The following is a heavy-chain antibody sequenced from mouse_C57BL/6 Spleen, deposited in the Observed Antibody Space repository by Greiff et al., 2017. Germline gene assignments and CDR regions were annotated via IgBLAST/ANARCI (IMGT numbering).Heavy chain of an antibody. CDR1: GYTFTDYE. CDR2: IDPETGGS. J-gene: IGHJ3*01. V-gene: IGHV1-15*01. CDR3: TTQYSNQAWFAY. D-gene: IGHD2-5*01. Sequence: VKLLESGAELVRPGASVTLSCKASGYTFTDYEMHWVKQTPVHGLEWIGAIDPETGGSAYNQKFKGKAILTADKSSSTAYMELRSLTSEDSAVYYCTTQYSNQAWFAYWGQGTLVTVSA.